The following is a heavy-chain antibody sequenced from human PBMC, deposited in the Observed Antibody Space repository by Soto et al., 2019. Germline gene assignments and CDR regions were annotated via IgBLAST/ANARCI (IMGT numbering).Heavy chain of an antibody. CDR3: AVWFGESSYYYYYGMDV. D-gene: IGHD3-10*01. CDR2: IIPIFGTA. V-gene: IGHV1-69*13. Sequence: SVKVSCKASGGTFSSYAISWVRQAPGQGLEWMGGIIPIFGTANYAQKFQGRVTITADESTSTAYMELSSLRSEDTAVYYCAVWFGESSYYYYYGMDVWGQGTTVTVSS. CDR1: GGTFSSYA. J-gene: IGHJ6*02.